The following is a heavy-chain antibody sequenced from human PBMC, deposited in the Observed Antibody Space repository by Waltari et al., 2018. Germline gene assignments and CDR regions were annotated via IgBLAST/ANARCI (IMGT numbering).Heavy chain of an antibody. D-gene: IGHD6-25*01. CDR1: TGSINSDY. CDR3: ARLPDISGWPFDY. CDR2: ISYNGRT. Sequence: QVQLQESGPGLLNPSETLSLTCTVSTGSINSDYWTWIRQPPGKGLEWIGYISYNGRTEYHPSIKSRVTLSIDTTKKHFSLNRNSVTAAETAVYYCARLPDISGWPFDYWGQGTLVTVSS. V-gene: IGHV4-59*08. J-gene: IGHJ4*02.